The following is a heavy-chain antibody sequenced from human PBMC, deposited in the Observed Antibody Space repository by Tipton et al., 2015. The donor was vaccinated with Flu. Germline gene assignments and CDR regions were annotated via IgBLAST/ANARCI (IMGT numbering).Heavy chain of an antibody. J-gene: IGHJ4*02. CDR1: GFTFDNYA. Sequence: SLRLSCAASGFTFDNYAMHWVRQSPGQGLEWVSLISWDGGNTFYADSVKGRFTISRDNSKNSLYLQMHSLRTEDTALYYCVKGGGGYTAFVDWGQGTLVTVSS. V-gene: IGHV3-43D*04. CDR3: VKGGGGYTAFVD. D-gene: IGHD5-12*01. CDR2: ISWDGGNT.